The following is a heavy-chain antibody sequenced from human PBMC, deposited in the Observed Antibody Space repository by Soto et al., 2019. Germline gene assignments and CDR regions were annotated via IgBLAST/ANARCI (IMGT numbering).Heavy chain of an antibody. J-gene: IGHJ3*01. Sequence: PSQTLSLTCAVSGDSISSPKWWTWLRQPPGKGLEWIGDLLHSGTTNYNPSLKSRVILSVDKSQNQFSLSLTSLTAADTAIFYCGYGSGWYLHDVWGQGTSVTVSS. CDR1: GDSISSPKW. CDR2: LLHSGTT. CDR3: GYGSGWYLHDV. V-gene: IGHV4-4*02. D-gene: IGHD6-19*01.